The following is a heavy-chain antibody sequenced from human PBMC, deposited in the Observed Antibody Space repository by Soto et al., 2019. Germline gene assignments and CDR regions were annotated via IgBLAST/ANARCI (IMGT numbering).Heavy chain of an antibody. V-gene: IGHV1-24*01. J-gene: IGHJ4*02. CDR3: VSVNFGDYQSAS. CDR2: FDPEGGQR. Sequence: ASVKVSCKVSGYSSSEFSVHWVRQALGEGLEWMGGFDPEGGQRIYAQKFQGRVTMAEDTSVDTAYMELSGLRSEDTAVYYCVSVNFGDYQSASGGRGTLVTVSS. CDR1: GYSSSEFS. D-gene: IGHD3-16*01.